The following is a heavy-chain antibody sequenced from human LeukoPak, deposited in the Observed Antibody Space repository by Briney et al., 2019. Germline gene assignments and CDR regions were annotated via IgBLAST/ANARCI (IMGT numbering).Heavy chain of an antibody. CDR3: ARAPLKYSSGWYYFDY. CDR1: GYTFTSYY. Sequence: RASVKVSCKASGYTFTSYYMHWVRQAPGQGLEWMGWINPNSGGTNYAQKFQGRVTMTRDTSISTAYVELSRLRSDDTAVYYCARAPLKYSSGWYYFDYWGQGTLVTVSS. CDR2: INPNSGGT. D-gene: IGHD6-19*01. J-gene: IGHJ4*02. V-gene: IGHV1-2*02.